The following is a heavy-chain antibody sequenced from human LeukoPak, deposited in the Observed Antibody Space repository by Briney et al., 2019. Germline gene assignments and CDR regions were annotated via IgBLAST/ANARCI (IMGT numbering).Heavy chain of an antibody. Sequence: GGSLRLSCAASGFNFRSYEMNWVRQAPGKGLEWVSYISNTDETRTYADSVKGRFTISRDNAKNSLHLEMNSLRAEDTAVYYCAREIVSAVAGNFDYWDQGTLVTVSS. CDR2: ISNTDETR. V-gene: IGHV3-48*03. CDR3: AREIVSAVAGNFDY. D-gene: IGHD6-19*01. J-gene: IGHJ4*02. CDR1: GFNFRSYE.